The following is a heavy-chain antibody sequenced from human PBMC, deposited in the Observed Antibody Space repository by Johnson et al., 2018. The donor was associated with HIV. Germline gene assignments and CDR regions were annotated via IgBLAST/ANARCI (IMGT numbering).Heavy chain of an antibody. V-gene: IGHV3-30*18. D-gene: IGHD1-26*01. CDR2: ISYDGSNK. Sequence: VQLVESGGGVVQPGRSLRLSCAASGFIFSSYAMHWVRLAPGKGLEWVAVISYDGSNKYYADSVKGRFTISRDNSRNTLYLQMNSVRAADTAVYYWANDAAVELRRPDAFAIWVQGTMVTVSS. CDR3: ANDAAVELRRPDAFAI. CDR1: GFIFSSYA. J-gene: IGHJ3*02.